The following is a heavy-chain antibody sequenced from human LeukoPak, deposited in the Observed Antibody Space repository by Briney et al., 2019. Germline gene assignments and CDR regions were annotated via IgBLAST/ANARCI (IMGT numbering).Heavy chain of an antibody. J-gene: IGHJ4*02. CDR2: IRGSGDST. CDR3: AKAPGHDFWCGYCHFDF. Sequence: GGSLRLSCAAPGFTFNNHAMSWVRQAPGKGLEWVSAIRGSGDSTYYAESVQGRFIISRDNSKNTLYLHMNSLRAEDTASYYCAKAPGHDFWCGYCHFDFWGQGTLVTVSS. V-gene: IGHV3-23*01. D-gene: IGHD3-3*01. CDR1: GFTFNNHA.